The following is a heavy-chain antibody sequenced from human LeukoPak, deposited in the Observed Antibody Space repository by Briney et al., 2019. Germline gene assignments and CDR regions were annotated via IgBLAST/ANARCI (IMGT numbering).Heavy chain of an antibody. D-gene: IGHD1-26*01. Sequence: ASVKVSCKASGYTFTGYYMHWVRQAPGQGLEWMGWISAYNGNTNYAQKLQGRVTMTTDTSTSTAYMELRSLRSDDTAVYYCARSGSYYSDWFDPWGQGTLVTVSS. CDR1: GYTFTGYY. J-gene: IGHJ5*02. V-gene: IGHV1-18*04. CDR2: ISAYNGNT. CDR3: ARSGSYYSDWFDP.